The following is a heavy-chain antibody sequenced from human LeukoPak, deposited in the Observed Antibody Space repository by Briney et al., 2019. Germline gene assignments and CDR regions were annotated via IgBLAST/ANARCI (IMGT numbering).Heavy chain of an antibody. Sequence: SETLSLTCTVSGGSISSHYWSWIRQPPGKGLEWIGHIYYSGSTKYNPSLKSRVTTSVDTSKNQFSLKLSSVTAADTAVYYCASVGGSYSVPDLYIDNWGHGTLVTASS. CDR3: ASVGGSYSVPDLYIDN. CDR1: GGSISSHY. J-gene: IGHJ4*01. D-gene: IGHD1-26*01. V-gene: IGHV4-59*11. CDR2: IYYSGST.